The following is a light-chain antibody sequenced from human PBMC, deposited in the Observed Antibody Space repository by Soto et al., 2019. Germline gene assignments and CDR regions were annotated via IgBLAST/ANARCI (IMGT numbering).Light chain of an antibody. CDR3: QQYNNWIT. CDR2: AAS. J-gene: IGKJ5*01. CDR1: QSVRSN. V-gene: IGKV3-15*01. Sequence: EIVLTQSPGTLSLSPGERATLSFRASQSVRSNLAWYQQKPGQAPRLLIYAASNRATGVPARFSGSWSGTEFTLTISSLQSEDFAVYYCQQYNNWITFGQGTRLEIK.